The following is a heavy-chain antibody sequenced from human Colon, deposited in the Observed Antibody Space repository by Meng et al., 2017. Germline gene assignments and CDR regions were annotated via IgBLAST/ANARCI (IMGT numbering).Heavy chain of an antibody. CDR1: GFTFSDSA. Sequence: GRSLRLSCAASGFTFSDSAMHWVRQASGKGLEWVGRLRNKANNYATAYGVSVKGRISIFRDDSRKTVYLQINGLKTEDTAVYYCAFGTTSFYFALDVWGQGTTVTVSS. CDR3: AFGTTSFYFALDV. J-gene: IGHJ6*02. CDR2: LRNKANNYAT. D-gene: IGHD3-16*01. V-gene: IGHV3-73*01.